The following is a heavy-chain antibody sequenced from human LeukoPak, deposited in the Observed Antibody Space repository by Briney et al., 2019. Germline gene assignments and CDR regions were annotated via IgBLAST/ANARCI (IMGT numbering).Heavy chain of an antibody. CDR3: ARGSKSGYSSSWYATGYFDL. CDR2: ISSSGSTI. D-gene: IGHD6-13*01. J-gene: IGHJ2*01. V-gene: IGHV3-11*01. CDR1: GFTFSDYY. Sequence: GGSLRLSCAASGFTFSDYYMSWIRQAPGKGLEWVSYISSSGSTIYYADSVKGRFTISRDNAKSSLYLQMNSLRAEDTAVYYCARGSKSGYSSSWYATGYFDLWGRGTLVTVSS.